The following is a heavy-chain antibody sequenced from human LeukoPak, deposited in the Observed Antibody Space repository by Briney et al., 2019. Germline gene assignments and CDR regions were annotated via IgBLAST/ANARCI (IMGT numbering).Heavy chain of an antibody. CDR3: VRGRGDS. CDR1: GDSISSTSYF. J-gene: IGHJ4*02. Sequence: SETLSLTCTVSGDSISSTSYFWGWVRQPPGKGLEWIALLHYGVTTYYSPSLKSRVTMSVGRSNNEFSLTLNSVTAADTAVYWCVRGRGDSWGQGTLVTVFS. V-gene: IGHV4-39*07. D-gene: IGHD3-16*01. CDR2: LHYGVTT.